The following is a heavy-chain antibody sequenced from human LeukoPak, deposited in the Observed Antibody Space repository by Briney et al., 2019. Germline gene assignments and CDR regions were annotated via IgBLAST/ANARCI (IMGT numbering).Heavy chain of an antibody. D-gene: IGHD3-9*01. CDR3: ARGPREKGYTLTGYYIGEYYFDY. J-gene: IGHJ4*02. CDR2: ISAYNGNT. Sequence: ASVKVSCKASGYTFTSYGISWVRQAPGQGLEWMGWISAYNGNTNYAQKLQGRVTMTTDTSTSTAYMELRSLRSDDTAVYYCARGPREKGYTLTGYYIGEYYFDYWGQGTLVTVSS. CDR1: GYTFTSYG. V-gene: IGHV1-18*01.